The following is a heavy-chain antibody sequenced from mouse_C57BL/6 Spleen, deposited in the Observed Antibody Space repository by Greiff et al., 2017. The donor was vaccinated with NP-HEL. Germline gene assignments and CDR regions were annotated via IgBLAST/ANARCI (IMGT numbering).Heavy chain of an antibody. Sequence: VQLQQSGAELVRPGASVKLSCTASGFNIKDYYMHWVKQRPEQGLEWIGRIDPEDGDTEYAPKFQGKATMTADTSSNTAYLQLSSLTSEDTAVYYCTSRQLSPYFDYWGQGTTLTVSS. CDR2: IDPEDGDT. CDR1: GFNIKDYY. D-gene: IGHD3-2*02. V-gene: IGHV14-1*01. CDR3: TSRQLSPYFDY. J-gene: IGHJ2*01.